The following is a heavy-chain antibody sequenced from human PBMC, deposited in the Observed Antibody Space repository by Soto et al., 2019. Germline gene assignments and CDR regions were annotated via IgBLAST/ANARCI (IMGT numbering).Heavy chain of an antibody. CDR1: GYTFTGYY. V-gene: IGHV1-2*04. Sequence: QVQLVQSGAEVKKPGASVKVSCKASGYTFTGYYMHWVRQAPGQGLEWMGWINPNSGGTNYAQKFQGWVTMTRDTSISTAYMELSRLRSDDTAVDYCARDESPGGYYYGMDVWGQGTTVTVSS. CDR3: ARDESPGGYYYGMDV. J-gene: IGHJ6*02. CDR2: INPNSGGT. D-gene: IGHD3-16*01.